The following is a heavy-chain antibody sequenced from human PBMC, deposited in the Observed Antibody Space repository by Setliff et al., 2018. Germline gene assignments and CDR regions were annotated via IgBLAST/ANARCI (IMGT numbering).Heavy chain of an antibody. CDR2: ISSSSSYI. CDR1: GFTFSSYS. J-gene: IGHJ5*02. Sequence: GGSLRLSCAASGFTFSSYSMNWVRQAPGKGLEWVSSISSSSSYIYYADSVKGRFTISRDNAKNSVYLQMNSLRAEDTAVYYCASDSSWFAPWGQGTVVTVSS. V-gene: IGHV3-21*01. CDR3: ASDSSWFAP. D-gene: IGHD6-13*01.